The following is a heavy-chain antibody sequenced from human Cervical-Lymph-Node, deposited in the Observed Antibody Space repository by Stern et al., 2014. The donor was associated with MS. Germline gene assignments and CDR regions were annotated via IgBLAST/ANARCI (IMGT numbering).Heavy chain of an antibody. Sequence: VQLEESGAEVKKPGSSVKVSCKASGGTFSSYAISWVRQAPGQGLEWMGGIIPIFGTANYAQKFQGRVTITADESTSTAYMELSSLRSEDTAVYYCARVYCSSTSCPLRYYYYYGMDVWGQGTTVTVSS. V-gene: IGHV1-69*01. CDR1: GGTFSSYA. D-gene: IGHD2-2*01. CDR2: IIPIFGTA. J-gene: IGHJ6*02. CDR3: ARVYCSSTSCPLRYYYYYGMDV.